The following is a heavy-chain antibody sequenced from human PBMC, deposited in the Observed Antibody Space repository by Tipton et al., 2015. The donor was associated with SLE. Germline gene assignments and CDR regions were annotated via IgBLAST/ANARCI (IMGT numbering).Heavy chain of an antibody. CDR2: IDYRDIT. V-gene: IGHV4-59*02. CDR3: ATGMRYSGSYFENNDYYGMDI. Sequence: TLSLTCTVSGGSVSSNYWSWIRQPPGKGLEWIGYIDYRDITNYNPSLKSRVTMSIDTSKNQFSLKLSSVTAADTAVYYCATGMRYSGSYFENNDYYGMDIWGQGTAVTVSS. D-gene: IGHD1-26*01. J-gene: IGHJ6*02. CDR1: GGSVSSNY.